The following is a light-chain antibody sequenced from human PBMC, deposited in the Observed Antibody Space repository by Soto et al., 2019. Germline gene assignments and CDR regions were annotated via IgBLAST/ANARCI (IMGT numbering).Light chain of an antibody. CDR3: LQDHDDSWT. Sequence: DIQMTHCPSTLSASVGDRVTITCRASQSITGWLAWFQQKPGKAPKLLISKASRLESGVPSRFRGSRSGTEFTLTVSSLQPEDFATYYCLQDHDDSWTFGQGTKVDIK. V-gene: IGKV1-5*03. CDR2: KAS. CDR1: QSITGW. J-gene: IGKJ1*01.